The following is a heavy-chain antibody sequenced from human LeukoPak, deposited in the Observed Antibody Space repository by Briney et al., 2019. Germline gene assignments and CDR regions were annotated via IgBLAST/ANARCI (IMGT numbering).Heavy chain of an antibody. V-gene: IGHV4-59*01. J-gene: IGHJ4*02. Sequence: PSETLSLTCTVSGGSISSYYWSWIRQPPGKGLEWIGYIYYSGSTNYNPSLKSRVTISVDTSKNQFSLKLSSVTAADTAVYYCARVKQGVVAYDYRGQGTLVTVSS. CDR2: IYYSGST. CDR1: GGSISSYY. D-gene: IGHD3-22*01. CDR3: ARVKQGVVAYDY.